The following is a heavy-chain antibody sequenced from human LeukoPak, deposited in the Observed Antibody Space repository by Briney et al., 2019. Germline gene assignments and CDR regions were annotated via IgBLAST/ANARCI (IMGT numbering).Heavy chain of an antibody. J-gene: IGHJ4*02. CDR2: IIPIFGTA. CDR1: GGTFSSYA. CDR3: AREDHETYYYDSSGYWWYY. Sequence: SVKVSCKASGGTFSSYAISWVRQAPGQGLEWMGRIIPIFGTANYAQKFQGRVTITTDESTSTAYMELSSLSSEDTAVYYCAREDHETYYYDSSGYWWYYWGQGTLVTVSS. D-gene: IGHD3-22*01. V-gene: IGHV1-69*05.